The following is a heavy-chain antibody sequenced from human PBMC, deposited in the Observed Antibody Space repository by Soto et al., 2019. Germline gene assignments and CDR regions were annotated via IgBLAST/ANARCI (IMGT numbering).Heavy chain of an antibody. D-gene: IGHD3-10*01. J-gene: IGHJ3*02. CDR2: IIPIVGTA. CDR1: GGTFSSYA. CDR3: ARDTVHMVRGANDAVDI. Sequence: SVKVSCKASGGTFSSYAISWVRQAPGQGLEWMGGIIPIVGTANYAQKFQGRVTITADESTSTAYMELSSLRSEDTAVYYCARDTVHMVRGANDAVDIWGQGTMITVSS. V-gene: IGHV1-69*13.